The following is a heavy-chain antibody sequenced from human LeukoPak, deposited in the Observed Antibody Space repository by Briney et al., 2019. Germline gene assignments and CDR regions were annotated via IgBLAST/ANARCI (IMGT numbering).Heavy chain of an antibody. D-gene: IGHD6-13*01. Sequence: GASVKVSCKASGYTFTSYYMHWVRQAPGQGLEWMGRIIPILGIANYAQKFQGRVTITADKSTSTAYMELSSLRSEDTAVYYCARGALGYSSSWTDYWGQGTLVTVSS. CDR2: IIPILGIA. J-gene: IGHJ4*02. CDR1: GYTFTSYY. V-gene: IGHV1-69*04. CDR3: ARGALGYSSSWTDY.